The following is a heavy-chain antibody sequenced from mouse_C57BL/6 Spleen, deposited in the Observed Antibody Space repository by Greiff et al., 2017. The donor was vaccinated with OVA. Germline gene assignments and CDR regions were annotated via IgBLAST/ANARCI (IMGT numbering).Heavy chain of an antibody. V-gene: IGHV1-54*01. Sequence: QVQLKQSGAELVRPGTSVKVSCKASGYAFTNYLIEWVKQRPGQGLEWIGVINPGSGGTNYNEKFKGKATLTADKSSSTAYMQLSSLTSEDSAVYFCARGRVYYAMDYWGQGTSVTVSS. CDR1: GYAFTNYL. CDR2: INPGSGGT. J-gene: IGHJ4*01. CDR3: ARGRVYYAMDY.